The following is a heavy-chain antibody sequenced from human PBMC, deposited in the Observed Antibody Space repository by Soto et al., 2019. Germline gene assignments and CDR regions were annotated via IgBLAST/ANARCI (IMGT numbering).Heavy chain of an antibody. J-gene: IGHJ4*02. Sequence: PSETLSLTCAVYGGSFSGYYWSWIRQPPGKGLEWIGEINHSGSTNYNPSLKSRVTISVDTSKNQFSLKLSSVTAADTAVYYCASSDTAMVPFDYWGQGTLVTVSS. V-gene: IGHV4-34*01. CDR1: GGSFSGYY. CDR2: INHSGST. CDR3: ASSDTAMVPFDY. D-gene: IGHD5-18*01.